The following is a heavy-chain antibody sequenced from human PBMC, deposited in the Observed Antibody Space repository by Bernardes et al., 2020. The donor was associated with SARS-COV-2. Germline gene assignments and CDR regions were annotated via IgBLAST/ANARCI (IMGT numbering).Heavy chain of an antibody. V-gene: IGHV1-46*01. D-gene: IGHD3-3*01. Sequence: ASVKVSCKASGYTFTSYYMHWVRQAPGQGLEWMGIINPSGGSTSYAQKFQGRVTMTRDTSTSTVYMELSSLRSEDTAVYYCARGEGFWRDYYYYYGMDVWGQGTTVTVSS. CDR2: INPSGGST. CDR1: GYTFTSYY. J-gene: IGHJ6*02. CDR3: ARGEGFWRDYYYYYGMDV.